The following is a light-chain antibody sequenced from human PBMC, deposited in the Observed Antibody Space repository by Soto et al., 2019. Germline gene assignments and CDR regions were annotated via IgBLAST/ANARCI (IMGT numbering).Light chain of an antibody. Sequence: DIQMTQSPASVSASVGDKVTISCRARQGISSWLAWYQQTRGKAPKLLIFDASSLETGVPARFSGSRSGTDFALTISSLQPDDFATYYCQQYNSYPSTSGQGTKVDI. CDR2: DAS. CDR3: QQYNSYPST. J-gene: IGKJ1*01. CDR1: QGISSW. V-gene: IGKV1-5*01.